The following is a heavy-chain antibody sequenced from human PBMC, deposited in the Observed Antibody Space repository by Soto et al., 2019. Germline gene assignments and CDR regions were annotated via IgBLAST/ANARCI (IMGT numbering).Heavy chain of an antibody. CDR1: GFTYSSYA. V-gene: IGHV3-64*01. CDR3: ARGYGYYFDY. Sequence: EVQLVEAGGGLVQPGGSLRLSCAASGFTYSSYAMHWIPQAPGKGLEYVSVISSNGGITDYANSVKGRFTISGDNSKNTLYLQMGSLRAEDMSVYYCARGYGYYFDYWGQGTLVTVSA. J-gene: IGHJ4*02. D-gene: IGHD5-18*01. CDR2: ISSNGGIT.